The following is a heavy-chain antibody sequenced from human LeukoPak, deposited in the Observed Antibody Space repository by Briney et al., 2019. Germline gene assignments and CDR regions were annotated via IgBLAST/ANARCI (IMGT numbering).Heavy chain of an antibody. V-gene: IGHV1-69*04. D-gene: IGHD3-10*01. J-gene: IGHJ3*01. Sequence: SVKVSCKASGGTFSTYYAISWVRQAPGQGLEWMGRIIPIVGTANYAQKFQGRVTITADKSTATVYMELSNPRSGDTAVYYCARGITVVRGVIKGGMDVWGQGTMVTVSS. CDR1: GGTFSTYYA. CDR2: IIPIVGTA. CDR3: ARGITVVRGVIKGGMDV.